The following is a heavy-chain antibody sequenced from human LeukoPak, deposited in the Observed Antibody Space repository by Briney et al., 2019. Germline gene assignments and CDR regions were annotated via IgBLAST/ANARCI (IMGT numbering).Heavy chain of an antibody. CDR1: GGSINSSHYY. CDR2: IYYSGST. V-gene: IGHV4-39*01. Sequence: SETLSLTCTVSGGSINSSHYYWGWIRQPPGKGLEWIGIIYYSGSTHYNPSLKSRVSISVDTSKNQFSLKLNSVMAADTAVYFCARQWEGVGFDIWGQGTRVTVSS. J-gene: IGHJ3*02. CDR3: ARQWEGVGFDI. D-gene: IGHD1-26*01.